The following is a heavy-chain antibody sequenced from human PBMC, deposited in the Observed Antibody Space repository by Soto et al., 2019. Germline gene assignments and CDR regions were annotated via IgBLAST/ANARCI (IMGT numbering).Heavy chain of an antibody. CDR1: GFTFSSYA. J-gene: IGHJ4*02. D-gene: IGHD6-19*01. CDR2: ICCCGGST. V-gene: IGHV3-23*01. Sequence: GGSLRLSCAASGFTFSSYAMSWVRQAPGKGLEWVSFICCCGGSTYYADSVKGRFTISRDNSKNTLYLQMNSLRAEDTAVYYCAKSLPARYSSGWYVADELTDYWGQGTLVTVSS. CDR3: AKSLPARYSSGWYVADELTDY.